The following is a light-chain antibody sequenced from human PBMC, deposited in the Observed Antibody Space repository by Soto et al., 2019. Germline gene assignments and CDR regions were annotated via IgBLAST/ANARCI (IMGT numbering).Light chain of an antibody. J-gene: IGKJ3*01. CDR1: QDIGNR. CDR3: QQFVILPALT. Sequence: DIQMTQSPSPLSASVGDRVTITCQASQDIGNRLNWYQQKPGKAPKLLVYDASNLHSGVPSRFSGHGSGTDFTLSITNLQAEDFATYYCQQFVILPALTFGPGTKLDIK. CDR2: DAS. V-gene: IGKV1-33*01.